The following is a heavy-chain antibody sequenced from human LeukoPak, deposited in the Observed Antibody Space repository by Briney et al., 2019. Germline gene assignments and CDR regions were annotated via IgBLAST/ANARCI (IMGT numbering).Heavy chain of an antibody. J-gene: IGHJ6*02. V-gene: IGHV1-69*04. D-gene: IGHD3-16*02. CDR2: IIPILGIA. CDR1: GGTFSSYA. Sequence: GSSVKVSCKASGGTFSSYAISWVRQAPGQGLEWMGRIIPILGIANYAQKFQGRVTITADKSTSTAYMELSSLRSEDTAVYYCARAGGRGYDYVWGSYRYSYYYGMDVWGQGTTVTVSS. CDR3: ARAGGRGYDYVWGSYRYSYYYGMDV.